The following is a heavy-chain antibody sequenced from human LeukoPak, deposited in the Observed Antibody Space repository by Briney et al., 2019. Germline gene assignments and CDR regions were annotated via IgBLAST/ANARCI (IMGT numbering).Heavy chain of an antibody. CDR3: ARGGRNFDY. CDR2: ISNSGTT. V-gene: IGHV4-59*01. Sequence: SETLSLTCTVSNDSINDSYWTWIRQPPGKRLEWIGYISNSGTTKYNPSLKSRVTISVDTSNNRISLRLRSVTAADTAVYFCARGGRNFDYWGQGTLVTVSS. D-gene: IGHD1-26*01. J-gene: IGHJ4*02. CDR1: NDSINDSY.